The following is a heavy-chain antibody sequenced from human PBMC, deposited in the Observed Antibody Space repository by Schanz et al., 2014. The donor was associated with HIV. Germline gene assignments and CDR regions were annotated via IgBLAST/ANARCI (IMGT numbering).Heavy chain of an antibody. CDR3: AKDRNYYESKYRGKGNYYYYYGMDV. J-gene: IGHJ6*02. Sequence: DVQLVESGGGLVQPGGSLRLSCAASGFTFSDFGMNWVRQAPGKGLEWVAYISSSGSTIYYAGSVKGRFTISRDKSKNSLSLLIKSLRAEDAAVYYCAKDRNYYESKYRGKGNYYYYYGMDVWGQGTTVTVSS. CDR1: GFTFSDFG. V-gene: IGHV3-48*01. CDR2: ISSSGSTI. D-gene: IGHD3-22*01.